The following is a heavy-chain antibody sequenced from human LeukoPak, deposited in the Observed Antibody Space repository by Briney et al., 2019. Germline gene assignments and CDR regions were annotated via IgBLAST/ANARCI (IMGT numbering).Heavy chain of an antibody. CDR2: IYPGNSET. CDR3: ARLPAASAMRGDY. CDR1: GYTFSNSI. Sequence: GEPLKISGKASGYTFSNSIISWVGQMPAKGLEWMGIIYPGNSETRYSTAFQGQVTISADKSISTAYLQWSSLRASDTAMYYCARLPAASAMRGDYWGQGTLVTVSS. V-gene: IGHV5-51*01. J-gene: IGHJ4*02. D-gene: IGHD2-2*01.